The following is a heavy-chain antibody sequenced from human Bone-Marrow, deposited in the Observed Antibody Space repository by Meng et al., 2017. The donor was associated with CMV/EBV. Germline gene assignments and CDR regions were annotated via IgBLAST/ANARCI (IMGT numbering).Heavy chain of an antibody. J-gene: IGHJ3*02. Sequence: SVKVSCKASGYTFASYDINWVRQATGQGLEWMGWMNPNSGNTGYAQKFQGRVTMTRNTSISTAYMELSSLRSEDTAVYYCARNQASSSSNAFDIWGQGTMVTVSS. CDR1: GYTFASYD. D-gene: IGHD6-6*01. V-gene: IGHV1-8*01. CDR2: MNPNSGNT. CDR3: ARNQASSSSNAFDI.